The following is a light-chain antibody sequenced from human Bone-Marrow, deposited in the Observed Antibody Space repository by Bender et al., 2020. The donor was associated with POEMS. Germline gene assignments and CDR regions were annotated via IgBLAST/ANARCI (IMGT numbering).Light chain of an antibody. Sequence: QSALTQPASVSGSPGQSITISCTGTITEIDAYDYVSWYQQHPGKAPKLIIYEDNKRPSGVSNRFSGSKSGNTASLTISGLQPQDDGDYFCSSYTTSGSVVFGTGTQVSVL. CDR2: EDN. CDR1: ITEIDAYDY. CDR3: SSYTTSGSVV. V-gene: IGLV2-14*01. J-gene: IGLJ1*01.